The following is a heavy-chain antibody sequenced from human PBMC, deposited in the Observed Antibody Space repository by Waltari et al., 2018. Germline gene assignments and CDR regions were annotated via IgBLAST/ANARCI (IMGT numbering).Heavy chain of an antibody. CDR3: TRELTYYDFWSGYYTGNWFDP. D-gene: IGHD3-3*01. Sequence: EVQLVESGGGLVQPGRSLRLSCTASGFTFGDYAMSWVRQAPGKGLEWVGCIRSKAYGVTTEYSASVKGRFTISRDDSKSIAYLQMNSLKTEDTAVYYCTRELTYYDFWSGYYTGNWFDPWGQGTLVTVSS. V-gene: IGHV3-49*04. CDR2: IRSKAYGVTT. J-gene: IGHJ5*02. CDR1: GFTFGDYA.